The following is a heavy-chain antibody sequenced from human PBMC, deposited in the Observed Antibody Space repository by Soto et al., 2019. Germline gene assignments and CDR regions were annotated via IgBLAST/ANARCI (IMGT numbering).Heavy chain of an antibody. CDR2: ISAYNGNT. CDR1: GYTFTSNG. CDR3: AREGTSDGDYVNAFDI. J-gene: IGHJ3*02. D-gene: IGHD4-17*01. V-gene: IGHV1-18*01. Sequence: ASVKVTCKASGYTFTSNGISWVRQAPGQGLEWMGWISAYNGNTNYAQKLQGRVTMTTDTSTSTAYMELRSLRSDDTAVYYCAREGTSDGDYVNAFDIWGQGTMVTVSS.